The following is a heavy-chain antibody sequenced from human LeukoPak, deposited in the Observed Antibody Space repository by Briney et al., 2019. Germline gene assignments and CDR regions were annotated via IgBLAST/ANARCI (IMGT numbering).Heavy chain of an antibody. J-gene: IGHJ5*02. CDR1: GYTFTSYY. Sequence: SVKVSCKASGYTFTSYYMHWVRQAPGQGLEWMGGIIPIFGTANYAQKFQGRVTITADESTSTAYMELSSLRSEDTAVYYCARGDSAIAQDWFDPWGQGTLVTVSS. CDR3: ARGDSAIAQDWFDP. V-gene: IGHV1-69*13. D-gene: IGHD2-21*01. CDR2: IIPIFGTA.